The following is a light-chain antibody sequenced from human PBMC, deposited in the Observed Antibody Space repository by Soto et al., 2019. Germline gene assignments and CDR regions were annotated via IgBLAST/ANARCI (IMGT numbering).Light chain of an antibody. CDR2: AAS. CDR3: QQHGSSPLT. V-gene: IGKV3-20*01. J-gene: IGKJ4*01. CDR1: QSVGTSY. Sequence: EIVLTQAPGTLSLSPLERATLSCMASQSVGTSYLAWYQQKPGQAPRLLIYAASSRATGIPNRFTGSGSGTDFALTISRLEPEDFAVYFCQQHGSSPLTFGGGTKVDIK.